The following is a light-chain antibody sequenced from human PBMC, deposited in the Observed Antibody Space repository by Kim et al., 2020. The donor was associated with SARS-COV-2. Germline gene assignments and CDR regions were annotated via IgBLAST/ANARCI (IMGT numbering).Light chain of an antibody. V-gene: IGLV6-57*03. CDR3: QYYDSSNVV. CDR2: EDN. CDR1: SGSIASNY. Sequence: GKTVTISCTRSSGSIASNYVQWYQQRPGSAPATVIYEDNPRPAGVPDRFSGSIDSSSNSASLNISGLKTEDEADYYCQYYDSSNVVFGGGTQLTVL. J-gene: IGLJ2*01.